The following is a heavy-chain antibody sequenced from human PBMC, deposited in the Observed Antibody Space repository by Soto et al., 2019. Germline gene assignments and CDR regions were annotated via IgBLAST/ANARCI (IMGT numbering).Heavy chain of an antibody. CDR2: IRSKAYGGTT. CDR3: TRDGGSSSWYEGWFDP. Sequence: GGSLRLSCTASGFTFGDYAMSWFRQAPGKGLEWVGFIRSKAYGGTTEYAASVKGRFTISRDDSKSIAYLQMNSLKTEDTAVYYCTRDGGSSSWYEGWFDPWGQGTLVTVSS. V-gene: IGHV3-49*03. J-gene: IGHJ5*02. CDR1: GFTFGDYA. D-gene: IGHD6-13*01.